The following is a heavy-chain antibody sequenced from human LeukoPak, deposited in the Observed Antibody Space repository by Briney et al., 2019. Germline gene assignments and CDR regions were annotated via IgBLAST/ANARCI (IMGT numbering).Heavy chain of an antibody. Sequence: PGGALRLSCAASGFTFSIYGMSWVRQAPGRGLEWVSAMSGSGGSTYYADSVKGRFTISRDNSKNTLYLQMNSLRAEDTAVYYCASYEQWLVQGLNYWGQGTLVTVSS. CDR2: MSGSGGST. D-gene: IGHD6-19*01. CDR1: GFTFSIYG. V-gene: IGHV3-23*01. CDR3: ASYEQWLVQGLNY. J-gene: IGHJ4*02.